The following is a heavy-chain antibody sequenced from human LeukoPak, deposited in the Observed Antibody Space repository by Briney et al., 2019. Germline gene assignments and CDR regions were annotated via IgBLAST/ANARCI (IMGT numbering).Heavy chain of an antibody. J-gene: IGHJ5*02. Sequence: PSETLSLTCAVSGGTFRGYYWSWIRQPPGKGLAWIGEIDHTGSTNYNPSLESRVTLSVDTSKNQVSLNLNSLAAADTGVYARGLRFHVGSGNWFDLWGQGTLVTVSS. CDR1: GGTFRGYY. CDR2: IDHTGST. V-gene: IGHV4-34*08. CDR3: GLRFHVGSGNWFDL. D-gene: IGHD3-10*01.